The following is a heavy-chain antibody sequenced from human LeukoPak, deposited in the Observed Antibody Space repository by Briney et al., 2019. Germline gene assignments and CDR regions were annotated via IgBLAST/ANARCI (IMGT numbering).Heavy chain of an antibody. Sequence: PGGSLRLSCAVSGITLSNYGMSWVRQAPGKGLEWVAGISDSGGRTNYGDPVKGRFTISRDNHKITLYLQMNTLRAEDTAVYFCAKRGVVIRVILVGFPKEAPYFDSWGQGVLVTASA. D-gene: IGHD3-22*01. CDR1: GITLSNYG. V-gene: IGHV3-23*02. CDR2: ISDSGGRT. CDR3: AKRGVVIRVILVGFPKEAPYFDS. J-gene: IGHJ4*02.